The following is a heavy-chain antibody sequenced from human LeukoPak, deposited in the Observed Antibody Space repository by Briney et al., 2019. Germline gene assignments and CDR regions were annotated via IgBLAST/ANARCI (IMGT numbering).Heavy chain of an antibody. CDR3: AKVSRLTMVRGVIDYYMDV. V-gene: IGHV3-48*03. D-gene: IGHD3-10*01. Sequence: GGSLRLSCAASGFTFSSYEMNWVRQAPGKGLEWVSYISSSGSTIYYADSVKGRFTISRDNAKNSLYLQMNSLRAEDTAVYYCAKVSRLTMVRGVIDYYMDVWGKGTTVTISS. CDR1: GFTFSSYE. J-gene: IGHJ6*03. CDR2: ISSSGSTI.